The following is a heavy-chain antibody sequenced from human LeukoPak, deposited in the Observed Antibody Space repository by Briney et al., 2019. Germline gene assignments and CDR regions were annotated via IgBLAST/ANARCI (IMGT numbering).Heavy chain of an antibody. V-gene: IGHV3-9*01. CDR3: AKDRLGRWLQSRGYFDY. CDR2: ISWNSGSI. Sequence: PGGSLRLSCAASGFTFDDYAMHWVRQAPGKGLEWVSGISWNSGSIGYADSVKGRFTISRDNSKNTLYLQMNSLRAEDTAVYYCAKDRLGRWLQSRGYFDYWGQGTLVTVSS. CDR1: GFTFDDYA. D-gene: IGHD5-24*01. J-gene: IGHJ4*02.